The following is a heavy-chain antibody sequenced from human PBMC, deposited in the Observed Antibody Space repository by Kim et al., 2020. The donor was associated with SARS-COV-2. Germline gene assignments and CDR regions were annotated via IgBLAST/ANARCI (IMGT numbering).Heavy chain of an antibody. Sequence: GGSLRLSCAASGFIFDTYAIHWVRQAPGRGLEWVAVISYDGTNKYYADSVKGRFTISRDNSKNTLYLQMNSLRVEDTAVYYCARWGYGRRSSTLDYWGQG. CDR2: ISYDGTNK. V-gene: IGHV3-30-3*01. CDR3: ARWGYGRRSSTLDY. D-gene: IGHD5-18*01. CDR1: GFIFDTYA. J-gene: IGHJ4*02.